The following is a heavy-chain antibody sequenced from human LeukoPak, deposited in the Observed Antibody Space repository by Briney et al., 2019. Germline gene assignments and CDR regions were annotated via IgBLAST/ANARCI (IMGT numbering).Heavy chain of an antibody. CDR3: AKDNNIYGYGIGAFDI. D-gene: IGHD5-18*01. V-gene: IGHV3-9*01. Sequence: GGSLRLSCAASGFTYDDYAMHWVRRAPGKGLEWVSGINWNSDSIGYADSVKGRFTISKDNAKNSPYLQMNSLRAEDTALYYCAKDNNIYGYGIGAFDIWGQGTMVTVSS. CDR1: GFTYDDYA. J-gene: IGHJ3*02. CDR2: INWNSDSI.